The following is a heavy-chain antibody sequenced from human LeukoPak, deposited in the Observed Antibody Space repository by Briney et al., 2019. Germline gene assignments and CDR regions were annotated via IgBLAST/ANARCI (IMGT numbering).Heavy chain of an antibody. CDR1: GFTFSSYS. J-gene: IGHJ4*02. CDR2: ISSSGSHI. Sequence: GGSLRLSCAASGFTFSSYSMNWVRQAPGKGLEWVSSISSSGSHIYYADSVKGRITISRDNAKNSVYLQMNSLRAEDTAVYYCAREHYDFWSGSQRRGYFDYWGQGTLVTVSS. V-gene: IGHV3-21*01. D-gene: IGHD3-3*01. CDR3: AREHYDFWSGSQRRGYFDY.